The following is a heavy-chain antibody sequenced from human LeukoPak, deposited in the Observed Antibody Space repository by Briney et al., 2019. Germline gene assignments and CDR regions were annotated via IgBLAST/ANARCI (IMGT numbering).Heavy chain of an antibody. D-gene: IGHD3-3*01. Sequence: GGSLRLSCAASGFTFSSYSMNWVRQAPGKGLEWVSYISSSSSTIYYADSVKGRFTISRDNAKNSLYLQMNSLRAEDTAVYYCARDYYTMTPHYYGMDVWGQGTTVTVSS. V-gene: IGHV3-48*04. CDR1: GFTFSSYS. CDR3: ARDYYTMTPHYYGMDV. J-gene: IGHJ6*02. CDR2: ISSSSSTI.